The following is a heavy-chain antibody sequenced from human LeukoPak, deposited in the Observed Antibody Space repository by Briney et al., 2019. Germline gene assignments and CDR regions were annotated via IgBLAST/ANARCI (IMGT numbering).Heavy chain of an antibody. V-gene: IGHV4-39*01. CDR3: ASLTGIVGATGSDFEDY. CDR1: GGSISSSSYY. CDR2: IYYSGST. Sequence: SETLSLTCTVSGGSISSSSYYWGWIRQPPGKGLEWIGSIYYSGSTYYNPSLKSRVTISVDTSKNQFSLKLSSVTAADTAVYYCASLTGIVGATGSDFEDYWGQGTLVTVSS. D-gene: IGHD1-26*01. J-gene: IGHJ4*02.